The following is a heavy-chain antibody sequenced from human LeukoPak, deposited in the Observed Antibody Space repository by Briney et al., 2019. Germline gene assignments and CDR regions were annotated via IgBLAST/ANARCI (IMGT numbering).Heavy chain of an antibody. D-gene: IGHD5-18*01. CDR3: ARSGYSYGLEGYFDY. J-gene: IGHJ4*02. Sequence: GGSLTLFCAASGFTFSSYSMNWVRQAPGKGLEWVSYISSSGSTIYYADSVKGRFTISRDNAKNSLYLQMNSLRDEDTAVYYCARSGYSYGLEGYFDYWGQGTLVTVSS. V-gene: IGHV3-48*02. CDR2: ISSSGSTI. CDR1: GFTFSSYS.